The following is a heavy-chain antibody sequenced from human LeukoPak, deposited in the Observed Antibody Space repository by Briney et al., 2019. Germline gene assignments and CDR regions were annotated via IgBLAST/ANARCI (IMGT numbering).Heavy chain of an antibody. Sequence: PSETLSLTCTVSGGSISSYYWSWIRQPPGKGLEWIGYIYYSGSTNYNPSLKSRVTISVDTSKNQFSLKLSSVTAADTAVYYCARAAHIAVAGTQPFDYWGQGTLVTVSS. D-gene: IGHD6-19*01. V-gene: IGHV4-59*01. CDR3: ARAAHIAVAGTQPFDY. CDR1: GGSISSYY. CDR2: IYYSGST. J-gene: IGHJ4*02.